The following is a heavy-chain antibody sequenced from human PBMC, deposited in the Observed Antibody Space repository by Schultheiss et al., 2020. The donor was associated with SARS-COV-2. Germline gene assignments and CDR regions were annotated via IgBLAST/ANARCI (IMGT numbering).Heavy chain of an antibody. V-gene: IGHV3-9*01. D-gene: IGHD6-6*01. J-gene: IGHJ6*02. CDR1: GFTFDDYA. CDR2: ISWNSGSI. CDR3: AKGIAARPRYYYYYGMDV. Sequence: SLKISCAASGFTFDDYAMHWVRQAPGKGLEWVSGISWNSGSIGYADSVKGRFTISRDNAKNSLYLQMNSLRAEDTALYYCAKGIAARPRYYYYYGMDVWGQGTTVTVSS.